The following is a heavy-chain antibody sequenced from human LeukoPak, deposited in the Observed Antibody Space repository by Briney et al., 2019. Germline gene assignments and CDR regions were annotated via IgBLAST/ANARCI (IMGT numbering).Heavy chain of an antibody. Sequence: PGGSLRLSCAASGFTFSSYAMSWVRQAPGKGLEWVSAISGSGGSTYYADSVKGRFTISRDNSKNTLYLQMNSLRAEDTAVYYCAKDLYYYDSSGYKDYWGQGTRVTVSS. D-gene: IGHD3-22*01. CDR3: AKDLYYYDSSGYKDY. J-gene: IGHJ4*02. CDR2: ISGSGGST. V-gene: IGHV3-23*01. CDR1: GFTFSSYA.